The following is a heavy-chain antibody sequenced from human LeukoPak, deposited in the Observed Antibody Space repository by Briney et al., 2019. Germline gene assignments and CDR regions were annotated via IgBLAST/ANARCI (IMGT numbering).Heavy chain of an antibody. D-gene: IGHD4-17*01. V-gene: IGHV5-51*01. Sequence: PGESLKISCKGSGYSFTSYWIGWVRQMPGKGLEWVGIIYPGYSDTRYSPSFQGQVPISADKSISTAYLQWSSLKASDTAMYYCARLFYGDYVEFDYWGQGTLVTVSS. CDR2: IYPGYSDT. J-gene: IGHJ4*02. CDR1: GYSFTSYW. CDR3: ARLFYGDYVEFDY.